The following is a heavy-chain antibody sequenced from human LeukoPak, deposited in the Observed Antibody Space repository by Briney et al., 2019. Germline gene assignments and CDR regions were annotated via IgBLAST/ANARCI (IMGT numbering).Heavy chain of an antibody. CDR3: ARDLRSSGYYAFDY. J-gene: IGHJ4*02. CDR1: GFTFSNYA. CDR2: ISSSSAYI. V-gene: IGHV3-21*01. Sequence: GGSLRLSCETSGFTFSNYAMNWVRQAPGKGLEWVSSISSSSAYIYYADSLKGRFTISRDNAKNSLYLQMNSLRAEDTAVYYCARDLRSSGYYAFDYWGQGTLVTVSS. D-gene: IGHD3-22*01.